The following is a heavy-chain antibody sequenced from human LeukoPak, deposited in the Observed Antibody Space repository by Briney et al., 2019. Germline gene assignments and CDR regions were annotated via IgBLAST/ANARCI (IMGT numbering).Heavy chain of an antibody. Sequence: PGGSLRLSCAASGFTIISYAMCWVRQAPGKGLEWVSAISGSGGSTYYADSVKGRFTISIDNSKNTLYLQMNSLRAEDTAVYYCAKDLYDYDSSCYYYQGNWGQGTLVTVSS. V-gene: IGHV3-23*01. J-gene: IGHJ4*02. D-gene: IGHD3-22*01. CDR3: AKDLYDYDSSCYYYQGN. CDR1: GFTIISYA. CDR2: ISGSGGST.